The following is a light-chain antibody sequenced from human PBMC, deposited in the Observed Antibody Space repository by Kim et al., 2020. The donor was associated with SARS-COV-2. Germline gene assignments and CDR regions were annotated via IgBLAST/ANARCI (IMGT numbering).Light chain of an antibody. CDR1: RSISTW. CDR2: KAS. CDR3: QQYDTFVYS. V-gene: IGKV1-5*03. Sequence: DIQMTQSPSTLSTSVGDRVTITCRASRSISTWLAWYQQKPGKVPKLLIYKASYLQSGVPSRFSGSGSGTEFTLTISSLQPDDFATYYCQQYDTFVYSFGQGTKLEIK. J-gene: IGKJ2*01.